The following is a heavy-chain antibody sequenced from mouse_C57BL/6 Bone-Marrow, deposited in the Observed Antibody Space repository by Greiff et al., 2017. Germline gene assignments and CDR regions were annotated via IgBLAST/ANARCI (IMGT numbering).Heavy chain of an antibody. Sequence: EVQLQQSGPELVKPGASVKMSCKASGYTFTDYNMHWVKQSHGKSLEWIGYINPNNGGTSYNQKFKGKATLTVNKSSSTAYMELRSLTSEDSAVYYCASYYYGSSFYYFDYWGQGTTLTVSS. CDR3: ASYYYGSSFYYFDY. CDR1: GYTFTDYN. CDR2: INPNNGGT. J-gene: IGHJ2*01. V-gene: IGHV1-22*01. D-gene: IGHD1-1*01.